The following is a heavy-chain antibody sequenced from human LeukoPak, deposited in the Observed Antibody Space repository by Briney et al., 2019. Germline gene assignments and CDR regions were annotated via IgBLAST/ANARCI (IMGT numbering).Heavy chain of an antibody. CDR1: GYTFTGYY. CDR3: ARGPVVAATRRLFDY. Sequence: ASLKVSCKASGYTFTGYYMHWVRQAPGQGLEWMGWINPNSGGTNYAQKFQGRVTMTRDTSISTAYMELSRLRSDDTAVYYCARGPVVAATRRLFDYWGQGTLVTVSS. D-gene: IGHD2-15*01. J-gene: IGHJ4*02. CDR2: INPNSGGT. V-gene: IGHV1-2*02.